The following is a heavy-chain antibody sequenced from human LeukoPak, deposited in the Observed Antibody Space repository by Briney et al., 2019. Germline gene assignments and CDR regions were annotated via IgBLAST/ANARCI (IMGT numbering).Heavy chain of an antibody. CDR1: GYTFTGYY. CDR2: INPNSGGT. D-gene: IGHD3-9*01. J-gene: IGHJ4*02. Sequence: ASVKVSCKASGYTFTGYYMHWVRQAPGQGLEWMGRINPNSGGTNYAQRFQGRVTMTRDTSISTAYMELSRLRSDDTAVYYCAALTGSYYFDYWGQGTLVTVSS. V-gene: IGHV1-2*06. CDR3: AALTGSYYFDY.